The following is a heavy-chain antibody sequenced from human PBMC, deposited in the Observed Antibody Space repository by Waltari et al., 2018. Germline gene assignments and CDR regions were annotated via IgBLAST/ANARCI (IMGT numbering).Heavy chain of an antibody. CDR3: ARVANYYDFDY. Sequence: QVQLVQSGAEVQKPGASLLVSCTASGYTFIHSSIHWVRQAPGQGLEWMGWINPNSGDTNFAQNFRGRLTMTRDTSITTAYMELNRLRSDDTAVYYCARVANYYDFDYWGQGTLVTVSS. V-gene: IGHV1-2*02. J-gene: IGHJ4*02. D-gene: IGHD3-10*01. CDR2: INPNSGDT. CDR1: GYTFIHSS.